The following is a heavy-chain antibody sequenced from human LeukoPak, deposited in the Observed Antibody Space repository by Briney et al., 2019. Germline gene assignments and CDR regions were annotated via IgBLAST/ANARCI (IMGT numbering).Heavy chain of an antibody. CDR3: ARLGSGYDPGDF. J-gene: IGHJ4*02. CDR2: IFPLFGPA. D-gene: IGHD5-12*01. V-gene: IGHV1-69*13. Sequence: ASVKVSCKASGGTFSTLDISCVRQAPGHGVEWMGGIFPLFGPANYAQKFQDRVTIIADESTTTAYMELSSLRSEDTAVYYCARLGSGYDPGDFWGQGTLVTVST. CDR1: GGTFSTLD.